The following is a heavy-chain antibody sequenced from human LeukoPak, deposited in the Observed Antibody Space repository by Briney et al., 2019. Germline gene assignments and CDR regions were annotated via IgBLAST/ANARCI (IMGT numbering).Heavy chain of an antibody. J-gene: IGHJ6*02. CDR2: IYTSGST. Sequence: SETLSLTCTVSGGSISSYYWSWIRQPAGEGLEWIGRIYTSGSTNYNPSLKSRVTMSVDTSKNQFSLKLSSVTAADTAVYYCARDRWGGGSGYYYYYYGMDVWGQGTTVTVSS. CDR1: GGSISSYY. CDR3: ARDRWGGGSGYYYYYYGMDV. V-gene: IGHV4-4*07. D-gene: IGHD2-15*01.